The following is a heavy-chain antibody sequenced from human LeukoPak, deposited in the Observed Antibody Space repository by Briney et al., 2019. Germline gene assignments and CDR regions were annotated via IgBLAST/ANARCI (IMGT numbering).Heavy chain of an antibody. V-gene: IGHV3-73*01. CDR2: ISSKANSYAT. Sequence: GGSLRLSCAASGLTFSGSAMHWVRQASGKGLEWVGHISSKANSYATAYAASVKGRFTISRDDSKNTAYLQMNSLKTEDTAVYYCTRPRGNSYYYYYMDVWGKGTTVTVSS. CDR1: GLTFSGSA. CDR3: TRPRGNSYYYYYMDV. J-gene: IGHJ6*03.